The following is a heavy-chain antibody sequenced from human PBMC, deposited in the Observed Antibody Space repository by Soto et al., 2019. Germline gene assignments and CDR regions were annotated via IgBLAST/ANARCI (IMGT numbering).Heavy chain of an antibody. CDR3: ARSTGRF. CDR2: IYFSGST. CDR1: GASIRSDDYY. Sequence: QVQLQESGPGLVKPSQTLSLTCTVSGASIRSDDYYWSWIRQSPGRGLEWIGYIYFSGSTYYNPSLKSRLTISIDASKNQFSLKRRSMTAADTAVYYCARSTGRFWGQGTLVTVSS. J-gene: IGHJ4*02. V-gene: IGHV4-30-4*01.